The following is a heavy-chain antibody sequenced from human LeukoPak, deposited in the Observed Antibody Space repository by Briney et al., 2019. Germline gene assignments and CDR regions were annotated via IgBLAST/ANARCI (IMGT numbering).Heavy chain of an antibody. Sequence: ASVKVSCKASGYIFTSYDISWVRQAPGQGLEWMGWISVYNGNTNYAQKLQSRVTMTTDTSTSTAYMELRSLRSDDTAVYYCARGIVVVTAISPLSEYCQHWGQGTLVTVSS. CDR1: GYIFTSYD. D-gene: IGHD2-21*02. V-gene: IGHV1-18*01. J-gene: IGHJ1*01. CDR2: ISVYNGNT. CDR3: ARGIVVVTAISPLSEYCQH.